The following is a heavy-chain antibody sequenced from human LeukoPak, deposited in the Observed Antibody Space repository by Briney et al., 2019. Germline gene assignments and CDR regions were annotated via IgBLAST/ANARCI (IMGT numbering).Heavy chain of an antibody. CDR1: GFSFSRYW. D-gene: IGHD3-10*01. V-gene: IGHV3-7*01. J-gene: IGHJ5*01. CDR3: AKEGAYPIITYDS. Sequence: GGSLRLSCAGSGFSFSRYWMNWDRQAPGKGLEWVANIKGDGHEKNYVDSVKGRFSISRDNARNSLYLQMDSLRAEDTAVYYCAKEGAYPIITYDSWGQGALVTVSS. CDR2: IKGDGHEK.